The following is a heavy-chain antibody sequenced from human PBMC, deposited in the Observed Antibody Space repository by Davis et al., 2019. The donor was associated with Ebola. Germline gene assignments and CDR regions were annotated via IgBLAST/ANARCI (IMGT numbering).Heavy chain of an antibody. CDR1: GFTFSSYA. CDR2: ISYDGSNK. D-gene: IGHD6-19*01. CDR3: ARVTLAIAVAGPFDY. V-gene: IGHV3-30-3*01. Sequence: GGSLRLSCAASGFTFSSYAMHWVRQAPGKGLEWVAVISYDGSNKYYADSVKGRFTISRDNSKNTLYLQMNSLRAEDTAVYYCARVTLAIAVAGPFDYWGQGTLVTVSS. J-gene: IGHJ4*02.